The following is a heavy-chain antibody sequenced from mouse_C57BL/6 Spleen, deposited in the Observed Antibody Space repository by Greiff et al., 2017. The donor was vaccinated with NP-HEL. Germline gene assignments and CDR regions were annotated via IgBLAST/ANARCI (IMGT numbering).Heavy chain of an antibody. Sequence: QVQLQQSGAELAKPGASVKLSCKASGYTFTSYWMHWVKQRPIQGLEWIGNIDPSDSENHYNQKFKDKATLTVDKSSSTAYMQLSSLTSEDSAVYYCARRYDYDGEASFAYWGQGTLVTVSA. J-gene: IGHJ3*01. CDR2: IDPSDSEN. CDR1: GYTFTSYW. D-gene: IGHD2-4*01. CDR3: ARRYDYDGEASFAY. V-gene: IGHV1-52*01.